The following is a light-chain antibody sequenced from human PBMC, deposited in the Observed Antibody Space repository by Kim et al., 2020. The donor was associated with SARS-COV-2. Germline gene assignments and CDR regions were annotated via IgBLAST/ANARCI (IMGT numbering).Light chain of an antibody. CDR2: QEF. J-gene: IGLJ2*01. Sequence: SYELTQPPSVSVSPGQTVSITCSGDKLGEKYSCWYQQKSGQSPVLVIYQEFKRPSGIPERFSGSNFGNTATLTISGTQAVDETDYYCQAWDSGTVVFGGGTKLTVL. V-gene: IGLV3-1*01. CDR1: KLGEKY. CDR3: QAWDSGTVV.